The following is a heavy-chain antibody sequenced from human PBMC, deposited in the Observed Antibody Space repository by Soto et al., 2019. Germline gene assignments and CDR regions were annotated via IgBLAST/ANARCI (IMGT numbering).Heavy chain of an antibody. Sequence: EVQLVESGGGLVQPGGSLRLSCAASGFTFSSYAMHWVRQAPGKGLEYVSAISSNGGSTYYANSVKGRFTISRDNSKNTLYLQMGSLRAEDMAVYYCAREAYYDFPELDYCFDYWGQGTLVTVSS. V-gene: IGHV3-64*01. CDR2: ISSNGGST. D-gene: IGHD3-3*01. CDR1: GFTFSSYA. CDR3: AREAYYDFPELDYCFDY. J-gene: IGHJ4*02.